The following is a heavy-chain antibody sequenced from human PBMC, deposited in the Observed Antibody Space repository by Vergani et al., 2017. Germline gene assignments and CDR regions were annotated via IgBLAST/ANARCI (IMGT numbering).Heavy chain of an antibody. J-gene: IGHJ3*02. V-gene: IGHV3-23*04. D-gene: IGHD3-16*01. Sequence: VQLVESGGGLVKPGGSLRLSCAASGFTFSSYAMSWVRQAPGKGLEWVSAISGSGGSTYYADSVKGRFTISRDNSKNTLYLQMNSLRAEDTAVYYCAKDRTPSTVYYVGLDIWGQGTMVTVSS. CDR2: ISGSGGST. CDR3: AKDRTPSTVYYVGLDI. CDR1: GFTFSSYA.